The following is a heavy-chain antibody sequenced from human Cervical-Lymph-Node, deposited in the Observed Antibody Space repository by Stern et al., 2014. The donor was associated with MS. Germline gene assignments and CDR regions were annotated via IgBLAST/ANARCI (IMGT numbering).Heavy chain of an antibody. CDR1: RGSISTYY. V-gene: IGHV4-4*07. D-gene: IGHD6-13*01. Sequence: QLQLQESGPRQVKTAETLSLTCSVSRGSISTYYWSWIRQPAGKGLEWIGRVSPPGNIGYHPSLKNRVTRSVDPSKNQFSLQLNSVTAADTAMYFCARDGSWSPLDYWGQGILVTVSS. CDR2: VSPPGNI. J-gene: IGHJ4*02. CDR3: ARDGSWSPLDY.